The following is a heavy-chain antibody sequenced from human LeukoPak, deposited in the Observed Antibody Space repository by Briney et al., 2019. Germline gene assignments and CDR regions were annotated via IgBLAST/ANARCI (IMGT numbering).Heavy chain of an antibody. V-gene: IGHV3-30*02. CDR3: GLAPALVY. CDR1: GFTFSSYG. Sequence: PGGSLRLSCAASGFTFSSYGMHWVRQAPGKGLEWVAFIRYDGSNKYYADSVKGRFTISRDNSKNALYLQMNSLRAEDTAVYYCGLAPALVYWGQGTLVTVSS. CDR2: IRYDGSNK. D-gene: IGHD5-12*01. J-gene: IGHJ4*02.